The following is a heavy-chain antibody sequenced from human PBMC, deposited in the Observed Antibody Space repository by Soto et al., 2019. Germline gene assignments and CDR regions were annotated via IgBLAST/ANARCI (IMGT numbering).Heavy chain of an antibody. CDR3: ERQTDFHGNIRFSDF. D-gene: IGHD3-3*01. V-gene: IGHV4-39*01. Sequence: PGKGLEWIGSIYYSGSTSYNPSLKSRVTISVDTSKSQFSLKLSSVTAADTAVFFFERQTDFHGNIRFSDFWRKGTPVTV. CDR2: IYYSGST. J-gene: IGHJ6*03.